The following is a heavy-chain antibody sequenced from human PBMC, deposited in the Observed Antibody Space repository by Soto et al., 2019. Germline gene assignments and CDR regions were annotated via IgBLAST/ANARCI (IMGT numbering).Heavy chain of an antibody. CDR1: GGSISSYY. CDR2: IYYSGST. J-gene: IGHJ2*01. Sequence: QVQLQESGPGLVKPSESLSLTSTVSGGSISSYYWSWIRQPPGKGLEWIGYIYYSGSTNYNPSLKSRVTIAVDTAKNEFSLKLSSVTAADTAVYYCARFYWYFDLWGRGTLVTVSS. CDR3: ARFYWYFDL. V-gene: IGHV4-59*08.